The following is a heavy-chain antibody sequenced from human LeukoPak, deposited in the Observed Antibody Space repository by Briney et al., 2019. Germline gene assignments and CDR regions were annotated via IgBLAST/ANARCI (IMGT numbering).Heavy chain of an antibody. CDR1: GFTFSDYW. CDR2: IKHDGSER. CDR3: ARHYFDY. Sequence: GSLRLSCAASGFTFSDYWMSWVRQAPGKGLEWVANIKHDGSERYYVDSVKGRFTTSRDNAKNSLSLQMNSLRAEDTAVYYCARHYFDYWGQGTLVTVSS. V-gene: IGHV3-7*01. J-gene: IGHJ4*02.